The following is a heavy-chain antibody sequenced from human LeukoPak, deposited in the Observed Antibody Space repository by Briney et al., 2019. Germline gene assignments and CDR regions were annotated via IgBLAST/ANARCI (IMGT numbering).Heavy chain of an antibody. V-gene: IGHV4-59*01. CDR1: GGSISSYY. Sequence: SETLSLTCTASGGSISSYYWSWIRQPPGKGLEWIGYIYYSGSTNYNPSLKSRVTISVDTSKNQFSLKLSSVTAADTAVYYCARGSDYGDLFDYWGQGTLVTVSS. J-gene: IGHJ4*02. CDR3: ARGSDYGDLFDY. D-gene: IGHD4-17*01. CDR2: IYYSGST.